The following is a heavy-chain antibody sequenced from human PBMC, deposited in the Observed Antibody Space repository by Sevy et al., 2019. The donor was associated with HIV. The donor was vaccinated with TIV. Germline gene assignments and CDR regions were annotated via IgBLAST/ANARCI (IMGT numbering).Heavy chain of an antibody. CDR1: GFSFSNYW. Sequence: GGSLRLSCAVSGFSFSNYWMSWVRQAPGKGLEWVANIKEDGSEKHYVDSVKGRFTISRDNTKNSLFLQMNSMRAEDTVLYYWAGYNNLGYWGQGTLVTVSS. D-gene: IGHD5-18*01. V-gene: IGHV3-7*01. CDR3: AGYNNLGY. CDR2: IKEDGSEK. J-gene: IGHJ4*02.